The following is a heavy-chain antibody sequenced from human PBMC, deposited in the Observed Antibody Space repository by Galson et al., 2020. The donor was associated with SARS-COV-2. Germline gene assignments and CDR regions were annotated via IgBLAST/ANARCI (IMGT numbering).Heavy chain of an antibody. CDR2: ISGSGGST. D-gene: IGHD3-22*01. CDR3: AAPREGFTMIVWGMDV. CDR1: GFTFSSYA. Sequence: GESLKISCAASGFTFSSYAMSWVRQAPGKGLEWVSAISGSGGSTYYADSVKGRFTISRDNSKNTLYLQMNSLRAEDTAVYYCAAPREGFTMIVWGMDVWGQGTTVTVSS. J-gene: IGHJ6*02. V-gene: IGHV3-23*01.